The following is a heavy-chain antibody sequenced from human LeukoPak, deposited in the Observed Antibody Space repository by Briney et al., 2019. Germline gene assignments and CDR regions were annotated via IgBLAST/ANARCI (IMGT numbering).Heavy chain of an antibody. J-gene: IGHJ4*02. V-gene: IGHV3-30*04. D-gene: IGHD3-16*01. CDR3: AREAWGVITSNYFDY. CDR1: GFTFSSYA. Sequence: GGTLRLSCAASGFTFSSYAMHWVRQAPGKGLEWVAVISYDGSNKYYADSVKGRFTISRDNSKNTLYLQMNSLRAEDTAVYYCAREAWGVITSNYFDYWGQGTLVTVSS. CDR2: ISYDGSNK.